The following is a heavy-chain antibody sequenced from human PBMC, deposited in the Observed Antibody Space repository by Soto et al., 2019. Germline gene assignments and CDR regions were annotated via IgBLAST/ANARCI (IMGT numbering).Heavy chain of an antibody. J-gene: IGHJ3*02. V-gene: IGHV1-46*03. CDR3: AREQWLRPGEGGTEPLDI. CDR1: GYSFTSQY. D-gene: IGHD5-12*01. Sequence: QVQLVQSGAEVKKPGASVKISCEASGYSFTSQYVHWVRQAPGQGLEWMGIINPNGGSTTYAQKFQGRVTMTRDTSTSTVYMELSSLTSEDTAVYYCAREQWLRPGEGGTEPLDIWGQGTMVTVAS. CDR2: INPNGGST.